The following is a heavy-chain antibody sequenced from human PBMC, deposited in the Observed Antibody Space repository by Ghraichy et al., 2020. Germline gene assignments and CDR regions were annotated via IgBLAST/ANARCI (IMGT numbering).Heavy chain of an antibody. CDR1: GGSVSSGSYY. Sequence: SETLSLTCTVSGGSVSSGSYYWSWIRQPPGKGLEWIGYIYYSGSTNYNPSLKSRVTISVDTSKNQFSLKLSSVTAADTAVYYCARGSELLSNWFDPWGQGTLVTVSS. CDR2: IYYSGST. CDR3: ARGSELLSNWFDP. J-gene: IGHJ5*02. D-gene: IGHD1-26*01. V-gene: IGHV4-61*01.